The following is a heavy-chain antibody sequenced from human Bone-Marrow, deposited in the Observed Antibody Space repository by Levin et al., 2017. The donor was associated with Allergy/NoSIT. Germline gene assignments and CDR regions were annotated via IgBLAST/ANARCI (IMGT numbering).Heavy chain of an antibody. CDR2: ISYDGSNK. CDR3: AGERLGYCSSTSCEGDY. V-gene: IGHV3-30*03. CDR1: GFTFSSYG. Sequence: GGSLRLSCAASGFTFSSYGMHWVRQAPGKGLEWVAVISYDGSNKYYADSVKGRFTISRDNSKNTLYLQMNSLRAEDTAVYYCAGERLGYCSSTSCEGDYWGQGTLVTVSS. J-gene: IGHJ4*02. D-gene: IGHD2-2*01.